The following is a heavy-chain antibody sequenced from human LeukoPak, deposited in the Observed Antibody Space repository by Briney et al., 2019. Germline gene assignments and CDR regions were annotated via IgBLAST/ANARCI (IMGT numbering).Heavy chain of an antibody. D-gene: IGHD3-22*01. V-gene: IGHV4-34*01. CDR1: GGSFSGYY. J-gene: IGHJ4*02. CDR2: INHSGST. Sequence: PSETLSLTCAVYGGSFSGYYWSWIRQPPGKGLEWIGEINHSGSTNYNPSLKSRVTISVDTSKNQFSLKLSSVTAADTAVYYCARTRYDSSGHYYFDYWGQGTLVTVSS. CDR3: ARTRYDSSGHYYFDY.